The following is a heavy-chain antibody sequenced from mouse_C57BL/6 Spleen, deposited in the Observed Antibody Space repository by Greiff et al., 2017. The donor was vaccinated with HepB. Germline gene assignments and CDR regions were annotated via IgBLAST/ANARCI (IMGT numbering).Heavy chain of an antibody. D-gene: IGHD3-2*02. CDR2: IDPEDGET. V-gene: IGHV14-2*01. Sequence: EVKLVESGAELVKPGASVKLSCTASGFNIKDYYMHWVKQRTEQGLEWIGRIDPEDGETKYAPKFQGKATMTADTSSNTAYLQLSSLTSEDTAVYYCTNSAGPYYGMDYWGQGTSGTVS. J-gene: IGHJ4*01. CDR3: TNSAGPYYGMDY. CDR1: GFNIKDYY.